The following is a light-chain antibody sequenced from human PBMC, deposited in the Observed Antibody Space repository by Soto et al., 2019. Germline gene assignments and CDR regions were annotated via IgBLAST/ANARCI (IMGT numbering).Light chain of an antibody. CDR3: QQYYNVPPA. J-gene: IGKJ1*01. Sequence: DIVMTQSPDSLAVSLGERATINCKSNQTVLYRSNNKNYLAWYQQRPGQPPKLLIYWASTRESGVPARFSGSGSGTDFTLTISSLQAEDVAVYYCQQYYNVPPAFGQGTKVKSN. CDR1: QTVLYRSNNKNY. CDR2: WAS. V-gene: IGKV4-1*01.